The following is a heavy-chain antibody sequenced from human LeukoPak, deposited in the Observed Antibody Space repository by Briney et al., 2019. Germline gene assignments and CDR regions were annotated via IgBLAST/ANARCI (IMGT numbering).Heavy chain of an antibody. J-gene: IGHJ4*02. D-gene: IGHD3-22*01. V-gene: IGHV3-23*01. CDR1: GFTFSSYA. CDR2: ITGRGGDT. CDR3: AKDPYVGGGYHFDS. Sequence: GGSLRLSCAASGFTFSSYAMNWARQAPGKGLEWVSPITGRGGDTYYADSVKGRFTISRDNSKNTLYLQMNSLRAEDTAIYYCAKDPYVGGGYHFDSWGQGSLVTVSS.